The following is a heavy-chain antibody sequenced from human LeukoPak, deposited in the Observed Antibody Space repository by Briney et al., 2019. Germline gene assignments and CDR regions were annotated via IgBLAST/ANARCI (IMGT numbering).Heavy chain of an antibody. CDR3: ARHVRYSNHKIAAGRYWFDP. J-gene: IGHJ5*02. Sequence: PSETLSLTCTVSGGSISSSSYYWGWIRQPPGKGLEWIGSIYYSGSTYYNPSLKSRVTISVDTSKNQFSLKLSSVTAADTAVYYCARHVRYSNHKIAAGRYWFDPWGQGTLVTVSS. CDR2: IYYSGST. CDR1: GGSISSSSYY. D-gene: IGHD4-11*01. V-gene: IGHV4-39*01.